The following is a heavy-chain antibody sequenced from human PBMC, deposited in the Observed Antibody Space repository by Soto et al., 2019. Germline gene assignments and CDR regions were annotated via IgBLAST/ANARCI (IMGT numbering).Heavy chain of an antibody. J-gene: IGHJ4*02. V-gene: IGHV4-59*01. Sequence: SETLSLTCTVSGGSISSYYWSWIRQPPGKGLEWIGYIYYSGSTNYNPSLKSRVTISVDTSKDQFSLKLSSVTAADTAVYYCARELEHLDYWGQGTLVTVSS. CDR1: GGSISSYY. CDR2: IYYSGST. CDR3: ARELEHLDY. D-gene: IGHD1-1*01.